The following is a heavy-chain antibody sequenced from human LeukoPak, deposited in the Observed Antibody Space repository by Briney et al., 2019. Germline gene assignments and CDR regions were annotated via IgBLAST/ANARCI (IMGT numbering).Heavy chain of an antibody. CDR3: AKVLVRGVISLYYFDY. CDR1: GFTFDDYT. J-gene: IGHJ4*02. D-gene: IGHD3-10*01. V-gene: IGHV3-43*01. Sequence: GGSLRLSCAASGFTFDDYTMHWVRQAPGKGLEWVSLISWDGGSTYYADSVKGRFTISRDNSKNSLYLQMNSLRTEDTALYYCAKVLVRGVISLYYFDYWGQGTLVTVSS. CDR2: ISWDGGST.